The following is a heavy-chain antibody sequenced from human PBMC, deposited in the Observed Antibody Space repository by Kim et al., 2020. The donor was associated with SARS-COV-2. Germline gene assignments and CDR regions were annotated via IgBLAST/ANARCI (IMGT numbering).Heavy chain of an antibody. CDR1: GFTFSSYA. J-gene: IGHJ4*02. V-gene: IGHV3-30*04. D-gene: IGHD3-10*01. CDR2: ISYDGSNE. Sequence: GGSLRLSCAASGFTFSSYAMHWVRQAPGKGLEWVAVISYDGSNEYYADSVKGRFTISRDNSKNTLYLQMNSLRAEDTAVYYCARDFRGSVDYWGQGTLVTVSS. CDR3: ARDFRGSVDY.